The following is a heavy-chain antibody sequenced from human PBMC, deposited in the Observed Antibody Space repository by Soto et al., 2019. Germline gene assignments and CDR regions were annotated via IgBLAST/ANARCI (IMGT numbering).Heavy chain of an antibody. V-gene: IGHV1-18*01. D-gene: IGHD3-10*01. CDR3: GRDISWFESSGSGHVNEGNDGSDV. Sequence: ASVKVSCKASGYTFTSYAFSWVRQAPGQGLEWMGWISSYNGKTVYAQSFQGRVTMTTDTSTSTAYMELRSLRSDDTAVYYCGRDISWFESSGSGHVNEGNDGSDVWGQ. J-gene: IGHJ6*02. CDR2: ISSYNGKT. CDR1: GYTFTSYA.